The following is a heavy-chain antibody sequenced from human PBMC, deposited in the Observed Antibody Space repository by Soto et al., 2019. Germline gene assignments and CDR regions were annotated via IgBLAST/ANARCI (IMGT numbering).Heavy chain of an antibody. Sequence: PSETLSLTCPFSGGSISSGGYYWSWIRQHPGKGLEWIGYIYYSGSTYYNPSLKSRVTISVDTSKNQFSLKLSSVTAADTAVYYCARGKTVAAAGPFDYWGQGTLVTVSS. V-gene: IGHV4-31*03. D-gene: IGHD6-13*01. CDR3: ARGKTVAAAGPFDY. CDR2: IYYSGST. CDR1: GGSISSGGYY. J-gene: IGHJ4*02.